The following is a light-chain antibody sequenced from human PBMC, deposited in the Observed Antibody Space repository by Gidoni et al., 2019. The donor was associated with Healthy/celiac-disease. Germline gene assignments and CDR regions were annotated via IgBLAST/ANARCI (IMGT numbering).Light chain of an antibody. CDR1: QSISSY. CDR2: AAS. J-gene: IGKJ2*01. V-gene: IGKV1-39*01. Sequence: IPITQSPSSLSASVGDRVTITCRASQSISSYLNWYQQKPGKAPKLLIYAASSLQSGVPSRFSGSGSGTDFTLTISSLQPEDFAIYYCQQNVSTPRTFGQGTKLEIK. CDR3: QQNVSTPRT.